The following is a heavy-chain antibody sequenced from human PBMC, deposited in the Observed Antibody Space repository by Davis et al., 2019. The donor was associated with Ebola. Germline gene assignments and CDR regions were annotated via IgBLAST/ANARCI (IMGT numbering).Heavy chain of an antibody. CDR2: IKEDGSEK. J-gene: IGHJ4*02. CDR3: AQQLGDYGGNALRY. D-gene: IGHD4-23*01. Sequence: GGSLRLSCVASGFRSTTNWMSWVRQAPGTGLEWVANIKEDGSEKYYVDSVEGRFTISRDDAKKSLYLQMDSLRAEETAVYYCAQQLGDYGGNALRYWGKGTLVTVSS. V-gene: IGHV3-7*01. CDR1: GFRSTTNW.